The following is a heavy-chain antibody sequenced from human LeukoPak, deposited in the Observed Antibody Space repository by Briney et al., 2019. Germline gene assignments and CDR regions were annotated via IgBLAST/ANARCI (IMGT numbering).Heavy chain of an antibody. J-gene: IGHJ4*02. CDR1: GFTFSSFA. CDR3: AKRDF. CDR2: ISGSGGTT. V-gene: IGHV3-23*01. Sequence: GGSLRLSCAASGFTFSSFAMNWDRQAPGKGLEWVSSISGSGGTTYYAGSVKGRFTISRDNSKNTLFLQMNSLRADDTAIYYCAKRDFWGQGTLVTVSS.